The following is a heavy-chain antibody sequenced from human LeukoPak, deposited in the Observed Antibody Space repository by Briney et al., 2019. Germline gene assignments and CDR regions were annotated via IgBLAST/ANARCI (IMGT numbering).Heavy chain of an antibody. CDR2: IYTSGGT. V-gene: IGHV4-4*07. Sequence: SETLSLTCPVSGGSISSYYWSWIRQPAGEGLEWIGRIYTSGGTNYNPSFNSRVTMSVDKSMNQFSLKLSSVTAADTAVYYCARAGDRRDGPMGFGYWGEGTLVTVSS. CDR1: GGSISSYY. J-gene: IGHJ4*02. D-gene: IGHD5-24*01. CDR3: ARAGDRRDGPMGFGY.